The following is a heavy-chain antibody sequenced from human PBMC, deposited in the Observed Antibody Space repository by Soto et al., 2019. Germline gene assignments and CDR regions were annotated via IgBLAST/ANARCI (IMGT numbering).Heavy chain of an antibody. CDR1: GGTFSSYA. CDR2: IIPIFGTA. CDR3: ARDIYYDSSGYYYRFDY. V-gene: IGHV1-69*13. Sequence: SVKVSCKASGGTFSSYAISWVRQAPGQGLEWMGGIIPIFGTANYAQKFQGRVTITADESTSTAYMELSSLRSEDTAVYYCARDIYYDSSGYYYRFDYWGQGTLVTVSS. J-gene: IGHJ4*02. D-gene: IGHD3-22*01.